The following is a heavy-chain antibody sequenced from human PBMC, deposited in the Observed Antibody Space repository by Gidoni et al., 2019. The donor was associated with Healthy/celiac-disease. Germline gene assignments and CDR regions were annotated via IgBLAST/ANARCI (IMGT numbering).Heavy chain of an antibody. J-gene: IGHJ5*02. CDR1: GGSFSGYY. CDR2: INHSGST. D-gene: IGHD2-15*01. CDR3: ARANGVVARGWFDP. V-gene: IGHV4-34*01. Sequence: QVQLQQWGAGLLKPSETLSLTCAVYGGSFSGYYWSWIRQPPGKGLEWIGEINHSGSTNYNPSLKSRVTISVDTSKNQCSLKLSSVTAADTAVYYCARANGVVARGWFDPWGQGTLVTVSS.